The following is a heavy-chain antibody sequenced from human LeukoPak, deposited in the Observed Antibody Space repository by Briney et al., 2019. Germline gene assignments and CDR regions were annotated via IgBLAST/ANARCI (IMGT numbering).Heavy chain of an antibody. CDR1: GGSISSGDYY. J-gene: IGHJ3*02. CDR3: ARGTMVLLGFDI. D-gene: IGHD3-10*01. V-gene: IGHV4-30-4*01. CDR2: IYYSGST. Sequence: PSETLSLTCTVSGGSISSGDYYWSWIRQPPGKGLEWIGYIYYSGSTYYNPSLKSRVTISVDTSKNQFSLKLSSVTAADTAVYYCARGTMVLLGFDIWGQGTMVTVSS.